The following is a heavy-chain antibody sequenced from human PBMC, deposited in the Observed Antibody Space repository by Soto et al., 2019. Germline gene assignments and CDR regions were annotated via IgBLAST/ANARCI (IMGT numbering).Heavy chain of an antibody. CDR2: LIPVFTKP. CDR3: AREEYSSIYYFDY. J-gene: IGHJ4*02. Sequence: XSVKVSCKTSGGIFRNYAINWVRLAPGQGLEWMGGLIPVFTKPNYAQKFQGRVTITADESTGTAYMELSSLRSDDAAVYYCAREEYSSIYYFDYWGQGTVGTVS. V-gene: IGHV1-69*13. D-gene: IGHD2-2*01. CDR1: GGIFRNYA.